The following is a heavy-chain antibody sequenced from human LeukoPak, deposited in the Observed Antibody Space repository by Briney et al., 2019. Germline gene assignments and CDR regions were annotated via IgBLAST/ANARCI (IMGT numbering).Heavy chain of an antibody. V-gene: IGHV3-66*01. D-gene: IGHD3-10*01. CDR3: DFGMVRGLPGP. CDR2: IYSGGST. Sequence: PGGSLRLSCAASGFTVSSNYMSWVRQAPGKGLEWVSVIYSGGSTSYAGSVKGRFTISRDNSKNTLYLQMNSLRAEDTAVYYCDFGMVRGLPGPWGQGTLVTVSS. CDR1: GFTVSSNY. J-gene: IGHJ5*02.